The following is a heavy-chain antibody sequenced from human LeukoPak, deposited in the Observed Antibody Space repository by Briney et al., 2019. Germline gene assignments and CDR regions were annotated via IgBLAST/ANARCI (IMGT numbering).Heavy chain of an antibody. D-gene: IGHD4-17*01. CDR2: ISTDGTTT. V-gene: IGHV3-74*01. CDR3: VVDRTTVTLFDY. J-gene: IGHJ4*02. Sequence: PGGSLRLSCAASGFTFSSHWMHWVRQAPGKGLVWISRISTDGTTTGYADSVKGRFTVSRDNAKNTVYLQMDSLRAEDTAVYYCVVDRTTVTLFDYWGQGILATVSP. CDR1: GFTFSSHW.